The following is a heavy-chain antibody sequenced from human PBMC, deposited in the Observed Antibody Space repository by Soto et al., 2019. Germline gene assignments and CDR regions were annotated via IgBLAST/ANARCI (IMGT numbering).Heavy chain of an antibody. V-gene: IGHV3-30*18. CDR2: ISYDGSNK. CDR3: AKELGGYCTGGSCYYFDY. D-gene: IGHD2-15*01. CDR1: GFTFSTYG. J-gene: IGHJ4*02. Sequence: GSLRLSCAASGFTFSTYGMHWVRQAPGKGLEWVAVISYDGSNKYYADSVKGRFTISRDNSKNTLFLQMNSLRAEDTAVYYCAKELGGYCTGGSCYYFDYWGQGTLVTVSS.